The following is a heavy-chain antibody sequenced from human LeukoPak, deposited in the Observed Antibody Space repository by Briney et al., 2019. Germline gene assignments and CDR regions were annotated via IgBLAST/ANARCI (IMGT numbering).Heavy chain of an antibody. J-gene: IGHJ4*02. Sequence: GASVKVSCKASGYTFATYGISWVRQAPGQGLEGMGWISGYNGNTNYAQKLQGRVTMTTDTSTSTAYMELRSLRSDDTAVYYCARDTGFTYGQGPDSWGQGTLVTVSS. CDR2: ISGYNGNT. V-gene: IGHV1-18*01. D-gene: IGHD5-18*01. CDR3: ARDTGFTYGQGPDS. CDR1: GYTFATYG.